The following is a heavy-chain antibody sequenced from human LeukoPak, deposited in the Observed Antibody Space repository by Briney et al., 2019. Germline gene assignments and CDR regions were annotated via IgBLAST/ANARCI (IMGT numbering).Heavy chain of an antibody. Sequence: GESLRLSCAASEFTFSSYWMSWVRQAPGQGLEWVANIKQDGSEKYYVDSVKGRFTISRDNAKNSLYLQMNSLRAEDTAVYYCARDYTLDYWGQGTLVTVSS. CDR1: EFTFSSYW. V-gene: IGHV3-7*01. CDR2: IKQDGSEK. J-gene: IGHJ4*02. CDR3: ARDYTLDY. D-gene: IGHD2/OR15-2a*01.